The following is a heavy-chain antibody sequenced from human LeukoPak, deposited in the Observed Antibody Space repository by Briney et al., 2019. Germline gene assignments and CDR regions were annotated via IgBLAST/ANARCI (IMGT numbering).Heavy chain of an antibody. J-gene: IGHJ4*02. CDR3: AREVTTFFPH. CDR1: RGSIDRLF. V-gene: IGHV4-59*11. D-gene: IGHD4-17*01. Sequence: SETPSVICNISRGSIDRLFWGWIPPPPGRNLEWIGHVSDLEGDSDIETVRDNHNPPYHPCLKRRVTLSFHPSKLPVSLHLRTVTAPDTAVYFCAREVTTFFPHWGQGVLVAVSS. CDR2: VSDLEGDSDIETVRD.